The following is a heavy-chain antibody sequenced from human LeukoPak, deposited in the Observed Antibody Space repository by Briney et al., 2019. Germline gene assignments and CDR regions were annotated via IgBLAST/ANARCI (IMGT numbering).Heavy chain of an antibody. CDR3: VRGRGSYGWFDP. CDR1: GFTSSSYW. D-gene: IGHD3-10*01. Sequence: PGGSLGLSCAASGFTSSSYWMHWVRQVPGKGLVWVSRISGDGTARNYADSVKGRFTISRDDAKNTVDLQMNSPRGEDTAVYYCVRGRGSYGWFDPWGQGTLVTVSS. CDR2: ISGDGTAR. J-gene: IGHJ5*02. V-gene: IGHV3-74*01.